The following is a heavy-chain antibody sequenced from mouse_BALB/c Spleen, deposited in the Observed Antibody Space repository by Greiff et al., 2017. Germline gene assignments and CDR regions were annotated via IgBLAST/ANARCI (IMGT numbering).Heavy chain of an antibody. J-gene: IGHJ4*01. CDR3: ARSEVYDGYPYAMDY. V-gene: IGHV1-54*01. D-gene: IGHD2-3*01. CDR2: INPGSGGT. CDR1: GYAFTNYL. Sequence: VQLQQSGAELVRPGTSVKVSCKASGYAFTNYLIEWVKQRPGQGLEWIGVINPGSGGTNYNEKFKGKATLTADKSSSTAYLQLSSLTSDDSAVYYCARSEVYDGYPYAMDYWGQGTSVTVAS.